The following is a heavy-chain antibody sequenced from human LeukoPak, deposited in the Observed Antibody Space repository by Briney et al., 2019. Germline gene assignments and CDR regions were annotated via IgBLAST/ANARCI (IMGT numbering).Heavy chain of an antibody. D-gene: IGHD2-21*02. V-gene: IGHV3-23*01. CDR1: GFTFSTYA. CDR2: IRGSGGTT. CDR3: AKASNCGGDCHFDY. Sequence: GGSLRLSCAASGFTFSTYAMSWVRQAPGKGLEWVSAIRGSGGTTYYAESVKGRFTISRDNSKNSLYLQMNSLRTEDTALYYCAKASNCGGDCHFDYWGQGTLVTVSS. J-gene: IGHJ4*02.